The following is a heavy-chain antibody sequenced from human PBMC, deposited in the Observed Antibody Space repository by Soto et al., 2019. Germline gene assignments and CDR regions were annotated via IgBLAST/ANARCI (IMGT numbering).Heavy chain of an antibody. J-gene: IGHJ6*02. V-gene: IGHV4-30-2*01. CDR3: ARVSGSYYYGMDV. D-gene: IGHD1-26*01. CDR2: IYHSGST. CDR1: GGSISSGGYS. Sequence: PSETLYLTCAVSGGSISSGGYSWSWIRQPPGKGLEWIGYIYHSGSTYYNPSLKSRVTISVDRSKNQFSLKLSSVTAADTAVYYCARVSGSYYYGMDVWGQGITVTVSS.